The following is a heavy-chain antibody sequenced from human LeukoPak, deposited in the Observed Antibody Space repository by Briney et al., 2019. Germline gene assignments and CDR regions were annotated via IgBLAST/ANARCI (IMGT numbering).Heavy chain of an antibody. CDR1: GFTFSSYA. J-gene: IGHJ4*02. CDR3: AKDPAFGDYSTSFDY. Sequence: PGGSLRLSCAASGFTFSSYAMSWVRQAPGKGLEWVSAISGSGGSTYYADSVKGRFTISRDNSKNTLYLQMNSLRAEDTAVYYCAKDPAFGDYSTSFDYWGQGALVTVSS. D-gene: IGHD4-17*01. CDR2: ISGSGGST. V-gene: IGHV3-23*01.